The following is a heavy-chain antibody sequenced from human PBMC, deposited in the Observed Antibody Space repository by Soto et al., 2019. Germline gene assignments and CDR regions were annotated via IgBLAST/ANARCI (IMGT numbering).Heavy chain of an antibody. CDR3: ARRARKNVPDWYFDL. CDR2: INHSGST. V-gene: IGHV4-34*01. D-gene: IGHD2-2*01. Sequence: QVQLQQWGAGLLKPSETLSLTCAVYGGSFSGYYWSWIRQPPGKGLEWIGEINHSGSTNYNPSLKSRVTISVATSKNQFSLKLSSVTAADTAVYYCARRARKNVPDWYFDLWGRGTLVTVSS. J-gene: IGHJ2*01. CDR1: GGSFSGYY.